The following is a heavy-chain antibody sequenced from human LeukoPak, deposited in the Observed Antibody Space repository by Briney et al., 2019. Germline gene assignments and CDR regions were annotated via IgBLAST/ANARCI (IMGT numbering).Heavy chain of an antibody. Sequence: GGSLRLSCAASGFTVSSNYMSWVRQAPGKGLDWVSAISGSGAGTYYADSLKGRLTISRDNAKNTLYLQINSLRAEDTAVYYCTKGWMVRYYFDYWGQGALVTVSS. J-gene: IGHJ4*02. D-gene: IGHD3-16*02. CDR3: TKGWMVRYYFDY. CDR1: GFTVSSNY. V-gene: IGHV3-23*01. CDR2: ISGSGAGT.